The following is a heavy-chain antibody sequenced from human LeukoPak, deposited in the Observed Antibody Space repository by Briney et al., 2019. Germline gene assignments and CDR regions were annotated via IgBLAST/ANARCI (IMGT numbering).Heavy chain of an antibody. CDR3: AKANWVSNADAVW. CDR2: IRGAGET. D-gene: IGHD7-27*01. J-gene: IGHJ4*02. V-gene: IGHV3-23*01. Sequence: GGSLRLSCAASGFSFTNYAMSWVRQAPARGPEWVSSIRGAGETFYADSVKGRFTLSRDDSRNTVYLQLNNLRVEDTAIYYCAKANWVSNADAVWWGQGTQVTVSS. CDR1: GFSFTNYA.